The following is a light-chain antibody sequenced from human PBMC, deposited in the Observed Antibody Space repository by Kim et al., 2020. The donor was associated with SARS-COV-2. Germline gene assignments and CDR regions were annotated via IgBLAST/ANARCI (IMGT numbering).Light chain of an antibody. Sequence: SLSPGERATRSCRASQSVTNSLAWYQQRPGQVPRLLIYGASTRATGVPARFSGSGSGTEFTLTIGSLQSEDFAIYYCQQYSDWPRNFGQGTKLEI. J-gene: IGKJ2*01. CDR2: GAS. CDR3: QQYSDWPRN. V-gene: IGKV3-15*01. CDR1: QSVTNS.